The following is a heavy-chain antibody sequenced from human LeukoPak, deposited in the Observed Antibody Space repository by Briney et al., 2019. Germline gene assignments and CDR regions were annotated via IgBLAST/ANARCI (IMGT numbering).Heavy chain of an antibody. D-gene: IGHD2-15*01. V-gene: IGHV4-38-2*02. Sequence: SETLSLTCTVSGYSISSGYDWGWIRQAPGKGLEWIGSIYHSGSTYYNPSLKSRVTISVDTSKNQFSLKLSSVTAADTAVYYCARDRSSCSGGSCTEVLDYWGQGTLVTVSS. CDR1: GYSISSGYD. CDR3: ARDRSSCSGGSCTEVLDY. CDR2: IYHSGST. J-gene: IGHJ4*02.